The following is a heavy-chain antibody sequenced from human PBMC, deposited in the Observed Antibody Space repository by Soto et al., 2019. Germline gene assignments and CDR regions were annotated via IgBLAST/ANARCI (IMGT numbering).Heavy chain of an antibody. CDR2: ISSSGSTI. V-gene: IGHV3-48*03. CDR1: GFTFSSYE. Sequence: PGGSLRLSCAASGFTFSSYEMNWVRQAPGKGLEWVSYISSSGSTIYYADSVKGRFTISRDNAKNSLYLQMNSLRAEDTAVYYCASYYGSGSYPFDYWGQGTLVTVSS. J-gene: IGHJ4*02. CDR3: ASYYGSGSYPFDY. D-gene: IGHD3-10*01.